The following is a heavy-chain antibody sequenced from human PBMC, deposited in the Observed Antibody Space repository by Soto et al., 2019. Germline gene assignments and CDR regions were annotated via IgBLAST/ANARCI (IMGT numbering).Heavy chain of an antibody. CDR1: GFTFSSYA. Sequence: GGSLRLSCAASGFTFSSYAINWVRQAPGKGLEWVALISFDGSNKDYVHSVKGRFTISRDNFKNTLYLQMNSVSAEDTAVYYCAKDRAGVPYGMDVWGQGTAVTVSS. D-gene: IGHD3-10*01. J-gene: IGHJ6*02. CDR2: ISFDGSNK. V-gene: IGHV3-30*18. CDR3: AKDRAGVPYGMDV.